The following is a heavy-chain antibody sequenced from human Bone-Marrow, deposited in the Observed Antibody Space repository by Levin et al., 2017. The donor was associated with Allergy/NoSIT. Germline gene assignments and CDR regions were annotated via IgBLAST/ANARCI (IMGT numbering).Heavy chain of an antibody. CDR3: AKDRWGYGSSSSFDY. D-gene: IGHD6-6*01. Sequence: GGSLRLSCAASGFTFSTYAMSWVRQAPGKGLEWVSAIRDSGASTYYADSVKGRFTISRDNSKNTLYLQMNSLRAEDTAVYYCAKDRWGYGSSSSFDYWGQGTLVTVSS. CDR1: GFTFSTYA. V-gene: IGHV3-23*01. CDR2: IRDSGAST. J-gene: IGHJ4*02.